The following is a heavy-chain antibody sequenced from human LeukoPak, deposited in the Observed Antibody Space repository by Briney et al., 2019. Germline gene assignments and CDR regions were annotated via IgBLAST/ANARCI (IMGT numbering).Heavy chain of an antibody. Sequence: PGGSLRLSCAASGFTFSSYGMHWVRQAPGKGLEWVAVIWYDGSNKYYADSVKGRFTISRDNSKNTLYLQMNSLRAEDTAVYYCAKHASSSSWYYFDYWGQGTLVTVSS. J-gene: IGHJ4*02. CDR2: IWYDGSNK. CDR3: AKHASSSSWYYFDY. D-gene: IGHD6-13*01. CDR1: GFTFSSYG. V-gene: IGHV3-33*06.